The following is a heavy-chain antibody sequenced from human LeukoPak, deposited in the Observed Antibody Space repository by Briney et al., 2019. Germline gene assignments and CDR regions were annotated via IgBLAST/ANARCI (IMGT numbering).Heavy chain of an antibody. V-gene: IGHV1-69*05. CDR2: IIPIFGTA. D-gene: IGHD3-22*01. J-gene: IGHJ4*02. CDR1: GGTFSSYA. CDR3: ARDSRPSYDSSAYYYPGDY. Sequence: GASVKVSCKASGGTFSSYAISWVRQAPGQGLEWMGGIIPIFGTANYAQKFQGRVTMTRDTSTSTVYMELSSLRSEDTAVYYCARDSRPSYDSSAYYYPGDYRGQGTLVTVSS.